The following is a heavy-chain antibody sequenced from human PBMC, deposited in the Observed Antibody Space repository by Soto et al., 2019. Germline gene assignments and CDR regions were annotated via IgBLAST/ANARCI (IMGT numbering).Heavy chain of an antibody. Sequence: QLQLVESGGGVVQPGTSLRLSCAASGFMFKSYVMHWVRQAPGKGLEWVALTSYDGSNNHYGDSVKGRFTASRDNSKNTLHLQMDSLRPEDTALYYGARWGATGGFDLWGQGTLVSVSS. CDR3: ARWGATGGFDL. J-gene: IGHJ5*02. D-gene: IGHD3-16*01. V-gene: IGHV3-30*19. CDR1: GFMFKSYV. CDR2: TSYDGSNN.